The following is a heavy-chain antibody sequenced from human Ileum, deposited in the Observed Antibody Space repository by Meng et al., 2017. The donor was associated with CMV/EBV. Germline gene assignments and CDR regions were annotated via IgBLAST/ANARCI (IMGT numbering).Heavy chain of an antibody. Sequence: LQLQESGPGLVKPLETLSLTCSVSGGSITTNKYYWGWIRQPPGKGLEWIGSIFYSGSTYYKPSLKSRVTISRDTSKNQFSLKLTSVTAADTAVYFCARDLVGFLEGFDPWGQGTLVTASS. V-gene: IGHV4-39*07. CDR2: IFYSGST. J-gene: IGHJ5*02. D-gene: IGHD3-3*01. CDR1: GGSITTNKYY. CDR3: ARDLVGFLEGFDP.